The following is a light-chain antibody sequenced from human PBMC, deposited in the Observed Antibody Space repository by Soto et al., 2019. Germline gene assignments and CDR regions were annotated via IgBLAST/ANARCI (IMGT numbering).Light chain of an antibody. CDR1: SSNIGAGYD. Sequence: QSVLTQPPSVSGAPGQRVTISCTGSSSNIGAGYDVHWYQQLPGTAPKLLIYGNSNRPSGVPDRFSGSKSGTSASLAITGLQAEDEADYYCQSYDSNYVVFGGGTKVTVL. CDR3: QSYDSNYVV. V-gene: IGLV1-40*01. CDR2: GNS. J-gene: IGLJ2*01.